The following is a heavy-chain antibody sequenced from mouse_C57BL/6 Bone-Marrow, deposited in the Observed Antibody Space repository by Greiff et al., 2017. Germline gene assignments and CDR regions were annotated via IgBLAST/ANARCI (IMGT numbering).Heavy chain of an antibody. Sequence: VQRVESGPELVKPGASVKLSCKASGYTFTSYDINWVKQRPGQGLEWIGWFYPGSGSIKYNEKFKDKATLTADKSSSTVYMELSRLTSEDSAVYFCARHGYDYDGAWFAYWGQGTLVTVSA. CDR2: FYPGSGSI. V-gene: IGHV1-62-2*01. CDR3: ARHGYDYDGAWFAY. CDR1: GYTFTSYD. J-gene: IGHJ3*01. D-gene: IGHD2-4*01.